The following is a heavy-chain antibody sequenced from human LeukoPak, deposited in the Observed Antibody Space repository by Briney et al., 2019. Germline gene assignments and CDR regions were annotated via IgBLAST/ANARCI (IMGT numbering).Heavy chain of an antibody. CDR2: IRYDGTTK. D-gene: IGHD1-1*01. V-gene: IGHV3-30*12. CDR1: GFTFSKYG. J-gene: IGHJ5*01. CDR3: ARIGHDLYQTFDS. Sequence: PGGSLRLSCAASGFTFSKYGIHWVRQAPGEGLEWLAFIRYDGTTKFYADSVKGRFTISRDNSKNTVYVQMNGLRAEDTAIYYCARIGHDLYQTFDSWGHGTPITVSS.